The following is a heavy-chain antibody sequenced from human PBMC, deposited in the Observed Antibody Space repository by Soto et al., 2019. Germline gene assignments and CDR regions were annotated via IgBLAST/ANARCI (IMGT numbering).Heavy chain of an antibody. Sequence: PGESLKISCKGSGYSFTSYWIGWVRQMPGKGLEWMGIIYPGDSDTRYSPSFQGQVTISADKSISTAYLQWSSLKASDTAMYYCARHGILGARTPLYYGMDVWGQGTTVTVSS. J-gene: IGHJ6*02. CDR3: ARHGILGARTPLYYGMDV. V-gene: IGHV5-51*01. D-gene: IGHD1-26*01. CDR2: IYPGDSDT. CDR1: GYSFTSYW.